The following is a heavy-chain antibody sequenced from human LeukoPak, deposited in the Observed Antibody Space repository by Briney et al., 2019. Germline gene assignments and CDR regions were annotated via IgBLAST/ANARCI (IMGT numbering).Heavy chain of an antibody. V-gene: IGHV3-23*01. CDR1: GFTFSSYT. Sequence: PGGSLRLSCAASGFTFSSYTMSWVRQAPGKGLEWVSTITTSDGNTYYADSVKGRFTVSRDNSKNTLFLQMNSLRAEDTAVYYCAKAETYYDFWSGFENRYFDYWGQGTLVTVSS. CDR3: AKAETYYDFWSGFENRYFDY. CDR2: ITTSDGNT. J-gene: IGHJ4*02. D-gene: IGHD3-3*01.